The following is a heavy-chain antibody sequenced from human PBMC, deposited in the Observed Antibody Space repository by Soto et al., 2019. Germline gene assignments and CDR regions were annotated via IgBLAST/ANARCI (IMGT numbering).Heavy chain of an antibody. CDR3: ARVSGSGYYRTQLFDY. D-gene: IGHD3-3*01. Sequence: SKTLSLACTVSGGSVSSGRYYWSWIRQPPGKGLEWIGYIYYSGSTNYNPSLKSRVTISVDKSKNQFSLKLSSVTAADTAVYYCARVSGSGYYRTQLFDYWGQGTLVTVSS. CDR2: IYYSGST. V-gene: IGHV4-61*01. J-gene: IGHJ4*02. CDR1: GGSVSSGRYY.